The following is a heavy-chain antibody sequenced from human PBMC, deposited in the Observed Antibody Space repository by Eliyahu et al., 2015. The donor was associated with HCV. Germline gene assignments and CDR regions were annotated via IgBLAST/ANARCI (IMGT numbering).Heavy chain of an antibody. CDR3: ARGSSSWYFQH. V-gene: IGHV4-31*03. J-gene: IGHJ1*01. CDR1: GGSISSGGYY. CDR2: IYYSGST. Sequence: QVQLQESGPGLVKPSQTLSLTCTVXGGSISSGGYYWSWIRQNPGKGLEWIGYIYYSGSTYYNPSLKSRVTISVDTSKNQFSLKLSSVTAADTAVYYCARGSSSWYFQHWGQGTLVTVSS. D-gene: IGHD6-13*01.